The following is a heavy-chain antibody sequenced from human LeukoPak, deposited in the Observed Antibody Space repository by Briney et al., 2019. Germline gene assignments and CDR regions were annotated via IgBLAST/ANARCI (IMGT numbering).Heavy chain of an antibody. V-gene: IGHV4-34*01. CDR2: INHSGST. J-gene: IGHJ6*02. Sequence: SETLSLTCAVYGGSFSGYYWSWIRQPPGKGLEWIGEINHSGSTNYNPSLKSRVTISVDTSKNQFSLKLSSVTAADTAVYYCARGGHYYYYGMDVWGQGTTVTVX. CDR3: ARGGHYYYYGMDV. CDR1: GGSFSGYY.